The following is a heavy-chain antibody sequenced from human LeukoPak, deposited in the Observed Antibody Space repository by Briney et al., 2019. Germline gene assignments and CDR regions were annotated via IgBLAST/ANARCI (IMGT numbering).Heavy chain of an antibody. Sequence: SETLSLTCTVSGGSISSGGYYWSWIRQPPGKGLEWIGYIYHSGSTYYNPSLKSRVTISVDRSKNQFSLKLSSVTAADTAVYYCARVRMIVVVTGAFDIWGQGTMVTVSS. CDR3: ARVRMIVVVTGAFDI. V-gene: IGHV4-30-2*01. J-gene: IGHJ3*02. D-gene: IGHD3-22*01. CDR2: IYHSGST. CDR1: GGSISSGGYY.